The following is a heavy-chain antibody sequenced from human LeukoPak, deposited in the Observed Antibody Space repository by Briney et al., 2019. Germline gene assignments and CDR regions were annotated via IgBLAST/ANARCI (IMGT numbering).Heavy chain of an antibody. D-gene: IGHD4-11*01. CDR2: IRYDGSIR. CDR1: GFTFSGYG. V-gene: IGHV3-30*02. CDR3: AKDLPYSYEY. Sequence: GVSLILSCSASGFTFSGYGMHWVRQAPGKGLQWVAFIRYDGSIRHYADSVKGRFIVSRDNSKSTLFLQMNTLRPEDTAVYYCAKDLPYSYEYWGQGTLVTVSS. J-gene: IGHJ4*02.